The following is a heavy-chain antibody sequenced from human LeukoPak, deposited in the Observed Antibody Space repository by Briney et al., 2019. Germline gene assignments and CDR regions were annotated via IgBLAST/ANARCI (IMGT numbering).Heavy chain of an antibody. CDR2: INPSGGST. J-gene: IGHJ4*02. Sequence: APVKVSCKASGYTFTSYYMHWVRQAPGQGLEWMGIINPSGGSTSYAQKFQGRVTMTRDTSTSTVYMELSSLRSEDTAVYYCAREQHGSGSYYALGDYWGQGTLVTVSS. CDR3: AREQHGSGSYYALGDY. D-gene: IGHD3-10*01. V-gene: IGHV1-46*01. CDR1: GYTFTSYY.